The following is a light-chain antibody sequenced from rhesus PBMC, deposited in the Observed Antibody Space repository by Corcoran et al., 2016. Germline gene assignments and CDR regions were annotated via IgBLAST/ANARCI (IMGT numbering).Light chain of an antibody. CDR1: QSFSSS. CDR3: QQYYSYPYS. J-gene: IGKJ2*01. V-gene: IGKV1-46*01. Sequence: DIQMTQSPSSLSASVGDTVTITCRASQSFSSSLAWYQQKTGKAPKLLIYSASSLQSGVPSRFSGSKSGTDFTLTISSLQPEDIASYYCQQYYSYPYSFGQGTKVEIK. CDR2: SAS.